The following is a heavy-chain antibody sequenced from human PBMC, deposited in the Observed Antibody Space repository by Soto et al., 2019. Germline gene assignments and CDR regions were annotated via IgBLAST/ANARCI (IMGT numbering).Heavy chain of an antibody. CDR3: ARDSDYYSSGSFDY. V-gene: IGHV4-31*03. D-gene: IGHD3-10*01. J-gene: IGHJ4*02. CDR2: IYYSGSS. CDR1: GDSISSSGYY. Sequence: SETLSLTCSVSGDSISSSGYYWSWIRQRPGKGLEWIGNIYYSGSSYNNPSLKSRVTISVNTSKNQFSLNLRSVTAADTAVYYCARDSDYYSSGSFDYWGQGTLGTSPQ.